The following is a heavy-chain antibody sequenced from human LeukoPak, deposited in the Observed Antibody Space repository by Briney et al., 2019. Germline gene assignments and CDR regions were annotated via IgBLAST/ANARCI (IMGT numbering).Heavy chain of an antibody. CDR1: GFTFSSYT. CDR2: ISTTSTYI. V-gene: IGHV3-21*04. CDR3: ARYKDWFDP. D-gene: IGHD1-14*01. J-gene: IGHJ5*02. Sequence: GGSLRLSCAASGFTFSSYTMNWVRQAPGKGLEWVSSISTTSTYIYYADSLQGRFTISRDNAKNSLYLQMNSLRAEDTAVYYCARYKDWFDPWGQGTLVTVSS.